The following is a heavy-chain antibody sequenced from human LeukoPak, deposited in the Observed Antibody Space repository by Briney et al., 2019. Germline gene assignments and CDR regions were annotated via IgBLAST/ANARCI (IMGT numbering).Heavy chain of an antibody. Sequence: PSETLSLTCTVSGGSISSYYWSWIRQPPGKGLEWVGYIYYSGSTNYNPSLKSRVTISVDTSKNQFSLKLSSVTAADTAVYYCARVGYDSSGYLYGMDVWGQGTTVTVSS. V-gene: IGHV4-59*01. CDR3: ARVGYDSSGYLYGMDV. D-gene: IGHD3-22*01. J-gene: IGHJ6*02. CDR1: GGSISSYY. CDR2: IYYSGST.